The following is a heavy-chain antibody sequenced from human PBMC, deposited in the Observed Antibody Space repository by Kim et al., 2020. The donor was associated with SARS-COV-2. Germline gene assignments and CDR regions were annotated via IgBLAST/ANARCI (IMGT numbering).Heavy chain of an antibody. D-gene: IGHD3-16*01. CDR3: ARGWVYYYGMDV. Sequence: NYNPSLKSRVTISVDTSKNQFSLKLSSVTAADTAVYYCARGWVYYYGMDVWGQGTTVTVSS. J-gene: IGHJ6*02. V-gene: IGHV4-34*01.